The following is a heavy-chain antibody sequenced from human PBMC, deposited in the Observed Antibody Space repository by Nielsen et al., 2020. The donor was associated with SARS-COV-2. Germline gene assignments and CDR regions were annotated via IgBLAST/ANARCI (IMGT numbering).Heavy chain of an antibody. J-gene: IGHJ4*02. V-gene: IGHV4-59*08. CDR3: ARHLRDFGSGTLNIAFDY. D-gene: IGHD3-10*01. Sequence: GSLRLSCTVSGGSISSYYWSWIRQPPGKGMEWVGYIHYSGSTNYNPSLKSRVTISVDTSKKQFSLKLISVTAADTAVYYCARHLRDFGSGTLNIAFDYWGQGTLVTVSS. CDR2: IHYSGST. CDR1: GGSISSYY.